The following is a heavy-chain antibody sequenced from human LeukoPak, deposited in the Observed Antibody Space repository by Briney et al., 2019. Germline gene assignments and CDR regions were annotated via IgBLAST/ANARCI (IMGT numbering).Heavy chain of an antibody. CDR1: GYTFTGYY. V-gene: IGHV1-2*02. CDR3: ARRYDFWSGYPTAFDY. CDR2: LNPNTGGT. J-gene: IGHJ4*02. Sequence: ASVKVSCKASGYTFTGYYMYWVRHAPGQGLEWMGFLNPNTGGTSYAQKFQARVTMTRDTSISTAYMELSGLRSDDTAVYYCARRYDFWSGYPTAFDYWGQGTLVTVSS. D-gene: IGHD3-3*01.